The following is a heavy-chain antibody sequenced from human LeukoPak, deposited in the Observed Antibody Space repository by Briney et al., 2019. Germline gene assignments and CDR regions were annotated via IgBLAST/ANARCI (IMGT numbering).Heavy chain of an antibody. CDR2: IYYSGST. V-gene: IGHV4-59*12. CDR1: GGSISSYY. D-gene: IGHD6-13*01. Sequence: MTSETLSLTCTVSGGSISSYYWSWIRQPPGKGLEWIGYIYYSGSTNYNPSLKSRVTISVDTSKKQFSLKLSSLTAADSAVYYCARKGGGQLVNTRRWFDPWGQGTLVTVSS. J-gene: IGHJ5*02. CDR3: ARKGGGQLVNTRRWFDP.